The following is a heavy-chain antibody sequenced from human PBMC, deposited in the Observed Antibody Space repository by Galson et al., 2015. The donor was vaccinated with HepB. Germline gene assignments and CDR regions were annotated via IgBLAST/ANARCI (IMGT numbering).Heavy chain of an antibody. V-gene: IGHV1-69*10. CDR2: IIPIFGIA. CDR3: ARVPCSSTSCYSVFYFDY. CDR1: GGTFSSYA. J-gene: IGHJ4*02. D-gene: IGHD2-2*01. Sequence: SVKVSCKASGGTFSSYAISWVRQAPGQGLEWMGGIIPIFGIANYAQKFQGRVTITADKSTSTAYMELSSLRSEDTAVYYCARVPCSSTSCYSVFYFDYWGQGTLVTVSS.